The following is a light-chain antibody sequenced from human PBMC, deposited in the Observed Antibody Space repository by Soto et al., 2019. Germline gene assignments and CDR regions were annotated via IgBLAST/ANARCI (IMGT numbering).Light chain of an antibody. J-gene: IGLJ2*01. V-gene: IGLV2-8*01. CDR2: EVS. CDR3: SSYAGSTHVV. Sequence: QSALTQPPSASGSPGQSVTISCTGTSSDVGGCNYVSWYQQHPGKAPKLMIYEVSKRPSGVPDRFSGSKSGNTASLTVSGLQAEDEADYYCSSYAGSTHVVFGGGTKLTVL. CDR1: SSDVGGCNY.